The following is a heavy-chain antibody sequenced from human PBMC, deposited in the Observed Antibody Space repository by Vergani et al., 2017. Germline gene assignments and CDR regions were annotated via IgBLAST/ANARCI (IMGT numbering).Heavy chain of an antibody. CDR2: IYTSGST. D-gene: IGHD3-10*02. CDR1: GGPISSGSYY. J-gene: IGHJ5*02. CDR3: AGGGVTAIFGEWWFDP. Sequence: QVQLQESGPGLVKPSQTLSLTCTVSGGPISSGSYYWSWIRQPAGKGLEWIGRIYTSGSTNYNPSLKSRVTISVDTSKNQFSLKLSSVTAADTAVYYCAGGGVTAIFGEWWFDPWGQGTLVTVSS. V-gene: IGHV4-61*02.